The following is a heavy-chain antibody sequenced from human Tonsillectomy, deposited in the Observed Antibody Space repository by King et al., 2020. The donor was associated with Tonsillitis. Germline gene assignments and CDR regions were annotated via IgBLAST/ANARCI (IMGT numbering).Heavy chain of an antibody. CDR3: SRVHCANGICYLFDY. J-gene: IGHJ4*02. CDR1: GYTFTRFY. V-gene: IGHV1-46*03. CDR2: INLSGGST. Sequence: QLVQSGAEAKNPGASVKVSCKSSGYTFTRFYIHWLRQAPGQGLEWMGMINLSGGSTTYAQRFQDRFTMTRDTSTSTVSMELSSLTSEDTAVYFCSRVHCANGICYLFDYWGQGTLVTVSS. D-gene: IGHD2-8*01.